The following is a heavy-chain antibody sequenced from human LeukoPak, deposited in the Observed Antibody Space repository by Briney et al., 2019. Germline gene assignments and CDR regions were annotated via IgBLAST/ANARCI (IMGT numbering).Heavy chain of an antibody. V-gene: IGHV4-59*01. D-gene: IGHD3-10*01. CDR2: IYYSGST. CDR3: AREAMVRGMDSYNWFDP. CDR1: GGSISSYY. Sequence: SETLSLTCTVSGGSISSYYWSWIRQPPGKGLEWSGYIYYSGSTNYNPSLKSRVTISVDTSKNQFSLKLSSVTAADTAVYYCAREAMVRGMDSYNWFDPWGQGTLVTVSS. J-gene: IGHJ5*02.